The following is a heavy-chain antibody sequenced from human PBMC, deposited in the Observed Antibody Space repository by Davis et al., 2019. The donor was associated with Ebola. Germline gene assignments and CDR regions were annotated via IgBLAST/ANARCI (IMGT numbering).Heavy chain of an antibody. Sequence: GESLKISCKSSGYSFTSYWIGWVRQMPGKGLEWMGIIYPGDSDTTYSPSFQGQVTISADKSISTAYLQWSSLKASDTAMYHCARQIRSSGYFDYWGQGTLVTVSS. D-gene: IGHD6-19*01. V-gene: IGHV5-51*01. CDR3: ARQIRSSGYFDY. J-gene: IGHJ4*02. CDR2: IYPGDSDT. CDR1: GYSFTSYW.